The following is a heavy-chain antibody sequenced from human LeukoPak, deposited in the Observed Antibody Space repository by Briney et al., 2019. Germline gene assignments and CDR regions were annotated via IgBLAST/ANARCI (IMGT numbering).Heavy chain of an antibody. D-gene: IGHD6-13*01. CDR1: GYTFTGYY. CDR3: AREARGIAAAGPYYYYGMDV. Sequence: ASVKVSCKASGYTFTGYYMHWVRQAPGQGLEWMGWINPNSGGTNYAQKFQGWVTMTRDTSISTACMELSRLRSDDTAVYYCAREARGIAAAGPYYYYGMDVWGQGTTVTVSS. CDR2: INPNSGGT. J-gene: IGHJ6*02. V-gene: IGHV1-2*04.